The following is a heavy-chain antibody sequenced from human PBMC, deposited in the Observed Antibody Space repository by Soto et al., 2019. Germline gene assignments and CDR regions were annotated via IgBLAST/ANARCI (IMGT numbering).Heavy chain of an antibody. V-gene: IGHV6-1*01. J-gene: IGHJ3*02. D-gene: IGHD3-3*01. CDR3: ARDLMTIFGVVTLPDAFDI. CDR1: GDSVSSNSAA. CDR2: TYYRSKWYN. Sequence: PSQTLSLTCVISGDSVSSNSAAWNWIRQSPSRGLEWLGRTYYRSKWYNDYAVSVKSRITINPDTSKNQFSLQLNSVTPEDTAVYYCARDLMTIFGVVTLPDAFDIWGQGTMVTVSS.